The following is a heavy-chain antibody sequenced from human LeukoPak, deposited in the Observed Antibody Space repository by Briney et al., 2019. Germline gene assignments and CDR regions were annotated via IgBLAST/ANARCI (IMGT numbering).Heavy chain of an antibody. CDR1: GGSISSYY. J-gene: IGHJ4*02. Sequence: SETLSLTCTVSGGSISSYYWSWIRQPPGKGLEWIGYIYYSGSTNYNPSLKSRVTISVDTSKNQFSLKLSSVTAADTAAYYCARHLVRGVTFDYWGQGTLVTVSS. CDR2: IYYSGST. CDR3: ARHLVRGVTFDY. V-gene: IGHV4-59*08. D-gene: IGHD3-10*01.